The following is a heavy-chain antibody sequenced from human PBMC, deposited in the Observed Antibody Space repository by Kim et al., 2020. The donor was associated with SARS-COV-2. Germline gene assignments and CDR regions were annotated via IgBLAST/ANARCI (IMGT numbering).Heavy chain of an antibody. CDR2: INPSGGST. V-gene: IGHV1-46*01. J-gene: IGHJ4*02. Sequence: ASVKVSCKASGYTFTSYYMHWVRQAPGQGLEWMGIINPSGGSTSYAQKFQGRVTMTRDTSTSTVYMELSSLRSEDTAVYYCARDLRYYYDSSGYYELRDYFDYWGQGTLVTVSS. CDR3: ARDLRYYYDSSGYYELRDYFDY. CDR1: GYTFTSYY. D-gene: IGHD3-22*01.